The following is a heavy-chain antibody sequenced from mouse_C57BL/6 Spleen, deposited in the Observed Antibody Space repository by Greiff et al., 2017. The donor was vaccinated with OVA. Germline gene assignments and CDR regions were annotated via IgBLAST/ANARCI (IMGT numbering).Heavy chain of an antibody. D-gene: IGHD1-1*01. J-gene: IGHJ4*01. CDR2: IYPGDGDT. CDR1: GYAFSSSW. CDR3: AGITTVVPSMDY. Sequence: VQVVESGPELVKPGASVKISCKASGYAFSSSWMNWVKQRPGKGLEWIGRIYPGDGDTNYNGKFKGKATLTADKSSSTAYMQLSSLTSEDSAVYFCAGITTVVPSMDYWGQGTSVTVSS. V-gene: IGHV1-82*01.